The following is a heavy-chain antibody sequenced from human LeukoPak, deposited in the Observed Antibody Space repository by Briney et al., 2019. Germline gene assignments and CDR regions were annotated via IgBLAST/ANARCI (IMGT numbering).Heavy chain of an antibody. Sequence: GGSLRLSCAASGFTVSSNYVTWVRQAPGKGLEWVSVIYSSGITYYADSVKGRFTISRDNSKNTLYLQMNSLRAEDTAVYYCAKDRQQQVLAYWGQGTLVTVSS. D-gene: IGHD6-13*01. J-gene: IGHJ4*02. V-gene: IGHV3-53*01. CDR3: AKDRQQQVLAY. CDR2: IYSSGIT. CDR1: GFTVSSNY.